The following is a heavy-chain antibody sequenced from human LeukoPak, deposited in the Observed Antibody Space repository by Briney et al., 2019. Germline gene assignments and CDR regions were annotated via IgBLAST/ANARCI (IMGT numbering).Heavy chain of an antibody. CDR1: GGSISSGGYY. CDR2: IYYSGST. D-gene: IGHD2-15*01. J-gene: IGHJ5*02. V-gene: IGHV4-31*03. Sequence: SETLSLTCTVSGGSISSGGYYWSWIRQHPGKGRERIGYIYYSGSTYYNPSLKSRVTISVDTSKNQFSLKLSSVTAADTAVYYCARVVVVAANNWFDPWGQGTLVTVSS. CDR3: ARVVVVAANNWFDP.